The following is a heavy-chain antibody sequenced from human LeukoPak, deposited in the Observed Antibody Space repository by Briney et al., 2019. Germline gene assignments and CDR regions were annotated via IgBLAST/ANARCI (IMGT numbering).Heavy chain of an antibody. CDR3: TTDGGGYCGGDCYEI. D-gene: IGHD2-21*02. V-gene: IGHV3-15*01. J-gene: IGHJ4*02. Sequence: PGGCLRLSCAASGFTFSRAWMTWVRQAPGKGLEWVGRITSKTDGGTTVYVAPVKGRFTISRDDFTNTLYLQMNSLKIEDTAVYYCTTDGGGYCGGDCYEIWGQGTLVTVSS. CDR2: ITSKTDGGTT. CDR1: GFTFSRAW.